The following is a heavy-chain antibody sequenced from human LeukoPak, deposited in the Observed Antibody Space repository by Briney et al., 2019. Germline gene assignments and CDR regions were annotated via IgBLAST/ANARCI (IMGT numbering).Heavy chain of an antibody. CDR3: ARGFNYGMDL. CDR2: INHSGST. V-gene: IGHV4-39*07. Sequence: SETLSLTCTVSGDSITVNNYSWGYIRQPPGKGLEWIGEINHSGSTNYNPSLKSRVTISVDTSKNQFSLKLSSVTAADTAVYYCARGFNYGMDLWGQGTTVTVSS. J-gene: IGHJ6*02. CDR1: GDSITVNNYS.